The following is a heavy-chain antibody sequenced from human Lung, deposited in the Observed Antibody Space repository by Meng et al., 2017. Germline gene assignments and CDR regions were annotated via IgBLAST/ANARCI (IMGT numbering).Heavy chain of an antibody. CDR3: ARFDISSSGRGDY. CDR1: GGSITSSTW. CDR2: IFHSGST. V-gene: IGHV4-4*02. D-gene: IGHD1-26*01. J-gene: IGHJ4*02. Sequence: QLQESGPGLGKPSGTLSLTCAVTGGSITSSTWWSWVRQTPGEGLEWFGEIFHSGSTNYNPPLESRVTISVDKSKNQFSLKVYSVTAADTATYYCARFDISSSGRGDYWGQGILVTVSS.